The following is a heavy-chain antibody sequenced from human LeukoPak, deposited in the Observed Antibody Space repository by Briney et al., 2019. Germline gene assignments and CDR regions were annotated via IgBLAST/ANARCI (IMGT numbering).Heavy chain of an antibody. Sequence: GGSLRLSCAASGFTFDDYTMHWVRQAPGKGLEWVSLISWDGSSTYYADSVKGRFTISRDNSKNSLYLQMNSLRTEDTALYYCAKDIRGGYCSSTSCYGGVDYWGQGTLVTVSS. D-gene: IGHD2-2*01. CDR1: GFTFDDYT. V-gene: IGHV3-43*01. J-gene: IGHJ4*02. CDR2: ISWDGSST. CDR3: AKDIRGGYCSSTSCYGGVDY.